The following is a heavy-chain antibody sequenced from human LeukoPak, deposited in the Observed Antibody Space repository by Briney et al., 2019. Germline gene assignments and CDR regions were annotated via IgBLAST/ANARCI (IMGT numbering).Heavy chain of an antibody. D-gene: IGHD1-14*01. Sequence: GGSLRLSCAASGFTFSSYAMHWVRQAPGKGLEWVAVISYDGSNKYYADSVKGRFTISRDNSKNTLYLQMNSLRAEDTAVYYCAREALSYNLGRSAFDIWGQGTMVTVSS. V-gene: IGHV3-30-3*01. CDR1: GFTFSSYA. CDR3: AREALSYNLGRSAFDI. CDR2: ISYDGSNK. J-gene: IGHJ3*02.